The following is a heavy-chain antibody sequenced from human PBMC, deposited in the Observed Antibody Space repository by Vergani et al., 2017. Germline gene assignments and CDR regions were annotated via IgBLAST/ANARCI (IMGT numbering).Heavy chain of an antibody. Sequence: EKQLVQSGSETKKPGESLKISCQAFGYIFSNFWIGWVRQRPGRRLEWMGIIYPGDSEVKSNPTFRGQVIFSVDTSVNTAYLQWRSLQASDTATYFCASGGHGSENGGALQLWGQGTNITVSS. CDR2: IYPGDSEV. CDR3: ASGGHGSENGGALQL. D-gene: IGHD3-10*01. J-gene: IGHJ3*01. CDR1: GYIFSNFW. V-gene: IGHV5-51*01.